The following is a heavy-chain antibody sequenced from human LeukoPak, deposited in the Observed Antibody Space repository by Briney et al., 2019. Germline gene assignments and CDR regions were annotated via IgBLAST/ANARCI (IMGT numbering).Heavy chain of an antibody. V-gene: IGHV4-31*03. CDR3: ARGSGLN. Sequence: SQTLSLTCTVSGGSISSGVYYWSWIRQHPGKGLEWIGHIYYTGSTHYNPSLKGRVTMSVDTSENQFSLKLSSVTAADTAMYYCARGSGLNWGQGTLVTVSS. CDR2: IYYTGST. J-gene: IGHJ4*02. CDR1: GGSISSGVYY.